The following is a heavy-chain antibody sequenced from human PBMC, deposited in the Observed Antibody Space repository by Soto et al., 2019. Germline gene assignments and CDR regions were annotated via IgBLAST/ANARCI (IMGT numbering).Heavy chain of an antibody. CDR3: ARGDEGQWLARYYYYGMDV. Sequence: QVQLVQSGAEVKKPGASVKVSCKASGYTFTSYGISWVRQAPGQGLEWMGWISAYNGNTYYAQKLQGRVTMTTDTSTSTAYMELRSLRSYDTAVYYCARGDEGQWLARYYYYGMDVWGQGTTVTVSS. V-gene: IGHV1-18*01. CDR2: ISAYNGNT. CDR1: GYTFTSYG. D-gene: IGHD6-19*01. J-gene: IGHJ6*02.